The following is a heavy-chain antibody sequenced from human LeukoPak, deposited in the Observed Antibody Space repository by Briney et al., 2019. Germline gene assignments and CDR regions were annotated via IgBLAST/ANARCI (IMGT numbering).Heavy chain of an antibody. CDR1: GYTFTSYG. V-gene: IGHV1-18*01. CDR2: ISAYNGNT. Sequence: GASVKVSCKASGYTFTSYGISWVRQAPGQGLEWMGWISAYNGNTNYAQKLQGRVTMTTDTSTSTAYMELRSLRSDDTAVYYCARDMGGGFWSGYYVYSYGMDVWGQGTTVTVSS. J-gene: IGHJ6*02. CDR3: ARDMGGGFWSGYYVYSYGMDV. D-gene: IGHD3-3*01.